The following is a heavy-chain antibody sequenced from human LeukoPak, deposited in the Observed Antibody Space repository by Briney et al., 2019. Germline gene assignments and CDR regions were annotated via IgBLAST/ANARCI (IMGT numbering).Heavy chain of an antibody. V-gene: IGHV3-33*01. CDR1: GIPFSNFG. D-gene: IGHD4-17*01. J-gene: IGHJ5*02. CDR3: ARDGTVTAGPFDP. CDR2: IWYDGSNK. Sequence: GGSLRLSCAAPGIPFSNFGMHWLRQAPGKGLEWVAFIWYDGSNKYYADSVKGRFTISRDNSKNTLYLQTNSLTAEDTAVYYCARDGTVTAGPFDPWGGGTLVTVSS.